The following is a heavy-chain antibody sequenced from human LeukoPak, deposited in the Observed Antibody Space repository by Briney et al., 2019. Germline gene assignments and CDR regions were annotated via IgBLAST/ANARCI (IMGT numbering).Heavy chain of an antibody. J-gene: IGHJ4*02. CDR3: ANAAGTWLAHPDH. CDR1: GFTFSSYG. D-gene: IGHD6-19*01. V-gene: IGHV3-30*18. Sequence: PGRSLRLSCAASGFTFSSYGMHWVRQAPGKGLEWVAIMSNDGDDKNYSDSVKGRFTISRDNSKNTLYLQMNSLRGEDTAVYYCANAAGTWLAHPDHWGQGTLVTVSS. CDR2: MSNDGDDK.